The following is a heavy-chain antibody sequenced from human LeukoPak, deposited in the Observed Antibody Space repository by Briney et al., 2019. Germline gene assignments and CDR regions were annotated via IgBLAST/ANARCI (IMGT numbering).Heavy chain of an antibody. CDR3: ARGRGIGAPGPRSLFDY. CDR2: IDPSGGST. J-gene: IGHJ4*02. D-gene: IGHD6-13*01. Sequence: ASVKVSCKASGYTFTKYYMHWVRQAPGQGLEWMGIIDPSGGSTSYAQTFQDRVTMTRDTSTSTFYMELSSLRSEDTAVYYCARGRGIGAPGPRSLFDYWGQGTLVTVSS. CDR1: GYTFTKYY. V-gene: IGHV1-46*01.